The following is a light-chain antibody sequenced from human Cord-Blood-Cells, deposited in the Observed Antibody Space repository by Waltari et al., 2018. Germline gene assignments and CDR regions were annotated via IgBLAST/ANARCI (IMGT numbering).Light chain of an antibody. CDR3: SSYTSSSVYV. V-gene: IGLV2-14*01. CDR2: DVS. CDR1: SSDVGGYNY. Sequence: QSALTQPASVSGSPGQSITISCTGTSSDVGGYNYVSWYQQHPGKAPKRMIYDVSNRPSGVSNRFSGSKSGNTASLTISGLQAEDEADYYCSSYTSSSVYVFGTVTKVTVL. J-gene: IGLJ1*01.